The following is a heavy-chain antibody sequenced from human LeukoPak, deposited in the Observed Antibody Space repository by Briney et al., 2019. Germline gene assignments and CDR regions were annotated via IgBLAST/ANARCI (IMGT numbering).Heavy chain of an antibody. J-gene: IGHJ6*03. D-gene: IGHD6-13*01. V-gene: IGHV3-48*03. CDR3: AKDATAVPGTVYMDV. CDR1: GFTFSDYE. CDR2: ISISGTTI. Sequence: PGGSLRLSCAASGFTFSDYEMNWVRQAPGKGLEWLSHISISGTTIHYADSVKGRFTISRDNAKNSVYLQMTSLRAEDTALYYCAKDATAVPGTVYMDVWGKGTPVTVSS.